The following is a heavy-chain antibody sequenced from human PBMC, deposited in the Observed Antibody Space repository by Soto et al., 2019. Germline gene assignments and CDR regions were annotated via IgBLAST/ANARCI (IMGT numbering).Heavy chain of an antibody. D-gene: IGHD2-8*01. CDR2: IYYSGST. CDR1: GGSISRYY. CDR3: ARVYAYSFDY. Sequence: QVQLQESGPGLVKPSETLSLTCTVSGGSISRYYWSWIRQPPGKGLEWMGYIYYSGSTNYNPSLKSRVTISLDTSKNQCSLKLSSVTAADTAVYYCARVYAYSFDYGGQGTLVTVSS. V-gene: IGHV4-59*01. J-gene: IGHJ4*02.